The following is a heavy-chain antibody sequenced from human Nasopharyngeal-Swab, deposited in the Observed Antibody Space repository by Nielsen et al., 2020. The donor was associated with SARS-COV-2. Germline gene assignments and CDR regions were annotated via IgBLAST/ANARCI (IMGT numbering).Heavy chain of an antibody. CDR3: AKDSGQELAELDS. CDR2: ISSSSTYT. Sequence: GESLKISCAASGFTFRDYYMSWIRQAPGKGLEWVSYISSSSTYTNYADSVKGRFTISRDNAKNSLYLQMNSLRAEDTAVYYCAKDSGQELAELDSWGQGTLVTVSS. J-gene: IGHJ4*02. D-gene: IGHD6-13*01. CDR1: GFTFRDYY. V-gene: IGHV3-11*06.